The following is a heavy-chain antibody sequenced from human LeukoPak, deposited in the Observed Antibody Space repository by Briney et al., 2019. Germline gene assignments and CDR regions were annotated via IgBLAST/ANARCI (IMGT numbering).Heavy chain of an antibody. CDR2: ISVDSGLT. CDR1: GFTFNSSA. J-gene: IGHJ4*02. D-gene: IGHD6-13*01. Sequence: GGSLRLSCAASGFTFNSSAMSWVRQAPGQGLEWDSAISVDSGLTNYADSVKGRFTISRDNSKNTLFLLMNSLRAEDTAVYYCAKLGQLATEVVYWGQGTLVTVSS. V-gene: IGHV3-23*01. CDR3: AKLGQLATEVVY.